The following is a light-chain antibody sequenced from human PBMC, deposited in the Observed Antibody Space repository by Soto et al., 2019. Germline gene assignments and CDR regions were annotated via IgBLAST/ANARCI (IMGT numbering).Light chain of an antibody. Sequence: EIGWTQSPGTLSLSPGERAPLPCRASQSVKTIYFAWYQQKPGQAPRLLIYSTSNRATGIPDRFSGSGSGTDFTLTISRLEPEDFAVYYCQQYDTSPRTFGQGTKVEIK. CDR3: QQYDTSPRT. CDR2: STS. CDR1: QSVKTIY. J-gene: IGKJ1*01. V-gene: IGKV3-20*01.